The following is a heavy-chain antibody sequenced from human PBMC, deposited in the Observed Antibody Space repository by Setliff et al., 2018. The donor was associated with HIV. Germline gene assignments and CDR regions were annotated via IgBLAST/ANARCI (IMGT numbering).Heavy chain of an antibody. D-gene: IGHD1-26*01. CDR3: ARDSGGSPLLDAFDI. CDR2: FYYTGST. Sequence: PSETLSLTCTVSAASIRSHYWSWIRQSPGKGLEWIGNFYYTGSTDYNPSFKSRVTISVDTSNNQFSLKLSSVTAADTAVYYCARDSGGSPLLDAFDIWGQGTMVTVSS. V-gene: IGHV4-59*11. J-gene: IGHJ3*02. CDR1: AASIRSHY.